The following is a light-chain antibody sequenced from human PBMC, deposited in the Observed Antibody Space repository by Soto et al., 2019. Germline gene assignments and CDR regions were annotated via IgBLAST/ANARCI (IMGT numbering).Light chain of an antibody. CDR3: QQYNNWPPIT. J-gene: IGKJ3*01. V-gene: IGKV3-15*01. CDR2: GAS. CDR1: QSVSSN. Sequence: EIVLTQSPATLSVSPGERATLSCRASQSVSSNLAWYQQKLGQAPRLLIYGASTRATGIPARFSGSGSGTEFSLTISSLQSEDFAVYYCQQYNNWPPITFGPGTKVDIK.